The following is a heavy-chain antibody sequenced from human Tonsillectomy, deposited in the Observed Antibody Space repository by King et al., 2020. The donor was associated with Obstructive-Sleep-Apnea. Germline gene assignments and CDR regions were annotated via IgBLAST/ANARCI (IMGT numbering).Heavy chain of an antibody. V-gene: IGHV3-30*18. CDR1: GFTFSGYG. Sequence: VQLVESGGGVDQPGRSLRLSCAASGFTFSGYGMHWVRQAPGKGLEWVALISYDGSNKYYADSVKGRFTISRDNSKNTLYLQMNSLRAEDTAVYYCAKSLLGCRGGICLLYYYYGMDVWGQGTTVTVSS. J-gene: IGHJ6*02. D-gene: IGHD2-15*01. CDR2: ISYDGSNK. CDR3: AKSLLGCRGGICLLYYYYGMDV.